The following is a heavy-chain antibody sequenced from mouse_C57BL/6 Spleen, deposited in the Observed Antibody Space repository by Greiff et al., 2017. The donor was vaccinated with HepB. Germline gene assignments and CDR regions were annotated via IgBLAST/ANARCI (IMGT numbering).Heavy chain of an antibody. J-gene: IGHJ3*01. CDR1: GYTFTDYY. V-gene: IGHV1-75*01. D-gene: IGHD2-2*01. Sequence: LVEPGTSVKISCKASGYTFTDYYINWVKQRPGQGLEWIGWIFPGSGSTYYNEKFKGKATLTVDKSSSTAYMLLSSLTSEDSAVYFCAGSTMVTRFAYWGQGTLVTVSA. CDR3: AGSTMVTRFAY. CDR2: IFPGSGST.